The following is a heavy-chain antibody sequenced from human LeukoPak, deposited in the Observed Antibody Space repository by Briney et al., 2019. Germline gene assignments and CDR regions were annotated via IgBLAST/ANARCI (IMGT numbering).Heavy chain of an antibody. CDR3: AKGGAAMTDAPHGDVVTTTLDGFDI. CDR1: GFPFSAFA. D-gene: IGHD2-21*02. J-gene: IGHJ3*02. CDR2: VSGSGGRK. V-gene: IGHV3-23*01. Sequence: PGGSLTLSCVASGFPFSAFAISWVRQAPGKGLEWVSAVSGSGGRKFCADSVRGRFTMSRDNSKKTLYLQLNSLKVEDTAVYYCAKGGAAMTDAPHGDVVTTTLDGFDIWGQGTMVTVSS.